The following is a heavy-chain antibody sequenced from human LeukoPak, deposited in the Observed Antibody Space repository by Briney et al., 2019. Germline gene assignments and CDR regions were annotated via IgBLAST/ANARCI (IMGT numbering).Heavy chain of an antibody. CDR1: GFSFTSYE. J-gene: IGHJ4*02. D-gene: IGHD1-26*01. V-gene: IGHV3-48*03. CDR3: AREEVWWELPAFDY. CDR2: ISSSGSTI. Sequence: GGSLRLSCAASGFSFTSYEMNWVRQAPGKGLEWVSYISSSGSTIYYADSVKGRFTISRDNAKNSLYLQMNSLRAEYTAVYYCAREEVWWELPAFDYWGQGTLVTVSS.